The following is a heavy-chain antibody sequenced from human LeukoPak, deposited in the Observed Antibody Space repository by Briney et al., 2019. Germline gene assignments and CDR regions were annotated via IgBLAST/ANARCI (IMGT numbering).Heavy chain of an antibody. Sequence: GGSLRLSCAGSRFTFSEYWMTWVRQTPGQGLEWVAHVNKDGNQQQYAASVKGRFTISKDNSKNSMYLQLNSLRAEDTGVYYCVRNRGWYALDMWGQGTMVTVSS. V-gene: IGHV3-7*01. J-gene: IGHJ3*02. CDR2: VNKDGNQQ. CDR1: RFTFSEYW. D-gene: IGHD6-19*01. CDR3: VRNRGWYALDM.